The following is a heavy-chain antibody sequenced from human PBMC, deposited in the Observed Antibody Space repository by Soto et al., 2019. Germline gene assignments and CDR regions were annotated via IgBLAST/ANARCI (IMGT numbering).Heavy chain of an antibody. D-gene: IGHD2-2*01. Sequence: LRLSCTPSGFTFYEYAVAWVRQAPGKGLEWVGLITSKPAGGTTEYAASVKGRFDISRDDSINIAYLEMNGLKTEDTAVYYCIRSHCSSSSCYRYGLDFWGQGTTVTVS. J-gene: IGHJ6*02. CDR3: IRSHCSSSSCYRYGLDF. CDR2: ITSKPAGGTT. V-gene: IGHV3-49*04. CDR1: GFTFYEYA.